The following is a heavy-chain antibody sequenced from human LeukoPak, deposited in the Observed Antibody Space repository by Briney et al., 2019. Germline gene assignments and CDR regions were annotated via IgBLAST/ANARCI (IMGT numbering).Heavy chain of an antibody. CDR2: IVVGSGNT. CDR1: GFTFTSSA. D-gene: IGHD6-13*01. CDR3: ARRVFSSSWPFDY. Sequence: SVKVSCKASGFTFTSSAVQWVRQARGQRLEWIGWIVVGSGNTNYAQKFQERVTITRDMSTSTAYMELSSLRSEDTAVYYCARRVFSSSWPFDYWGQGTLVTVSS. V-gene: IGHV1-58*01. J-gene: IGHJ4*02.